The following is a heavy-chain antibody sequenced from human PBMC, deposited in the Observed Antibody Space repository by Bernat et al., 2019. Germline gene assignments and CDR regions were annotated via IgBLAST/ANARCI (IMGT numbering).Heavy chain of an antibody. CDR1: GFTFSSYA. Sequence: QVQLVESGGGVVQPGRSLRLSCAASGFTFSSYAMHWVRQAPGKGLEWVAVISYDGSNRYYVDSVKGRFTISRDNSKNTLYVEMNSLRAEDTAVYYCAKDGVGTQISDALDIWGQGTMVTVSS. J-gene: IGHJ3*02. D-gene: IGHD4-23*01. CDR3: AKDGVGTQISDALDI. CDR2: ISYDGSNR. V-gene: IGHV3-30*04.